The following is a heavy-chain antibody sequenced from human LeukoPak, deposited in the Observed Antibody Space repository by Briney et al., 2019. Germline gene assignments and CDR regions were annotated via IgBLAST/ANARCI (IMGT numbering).Heavy chain of an antibody. CDR2: IWYDGSNK. J-gene: IGHJ5*02. V-gene: IGHV3-33*01. CDR1: GFDFSIYG. CDR3: ARDQAGVTTS. Sequence: GRSLRLSCAASGFDFSIYGMHWVRQAPGKGLEWVALIWYDGSNKYYADSVEGRFTISRDNSKNTLYLQTNSLRAEDSAVYYCARDQAGVTTSWGQGTLVTVSS. D-gene: IGHD3-10*01.